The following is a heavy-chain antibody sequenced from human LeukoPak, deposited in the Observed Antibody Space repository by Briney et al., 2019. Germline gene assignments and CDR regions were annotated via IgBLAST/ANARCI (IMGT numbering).Heavy chain of an antibody. V-gene: IGHV4-61*02. D-gene: IGHD2-2*01. J-gene: IGHJ4*02. CDR3: ARGTSPRYCSSTSCSYFDY. Sequence: SQTLSLTCTVSGGSISSGSYYWSWIRQPAGKGLEWIGRIYTSGSTNYNPSLKSRVTISVDTSKNQFSLKLSSVTAADTAVHYCARGTSPRYCSSTSCSYFDYWGQGTLVTVSS. CDR1: GGSISSGSYY. CDR2: IYTSGST.